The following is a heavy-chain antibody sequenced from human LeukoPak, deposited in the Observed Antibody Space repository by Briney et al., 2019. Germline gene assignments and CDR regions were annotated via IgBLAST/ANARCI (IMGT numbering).Heavy chain of an antibody. D-gene: IGHD6-19*01. CDR1: GFTFSSYS. CDR3: AREVAEYFDY. Sequence: GGSLRLSCAASGFTFSSYSMNWVRQAPGKGLEWVSSISSSGSYIYYADSVKGRFTISRDNAKNSLYLQMNSLRAEDTAVYYCAREVAEYFDYWGQGTLVTVSS. J-gene: IGHJ4*02. V-gene: IGHV3-21*01. CDR2: ISSSGSYI.